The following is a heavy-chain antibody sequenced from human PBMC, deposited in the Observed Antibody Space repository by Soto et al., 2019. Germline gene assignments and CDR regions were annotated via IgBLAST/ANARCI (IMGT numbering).Heavy chain of an antibody. CDR1: GYTFTSYY. Sequence: ASVKVSCKASGYTFTSYYMHWVRQAPGQGLEWMGIINPSGGSTSYAQKFQGRVTMTRDTSTSTVYMELSSLRSEDTAVYYCARDPIGYYDSSGSDAFDIWGQGTMVTVSS. D-gene: IGHD3-22*01. J-gene: IGHJ3*02. CDR2: INPSGGST. V-gene: IGHV1-46*01. CDR3: ARDPIGYYDSSGSDAFDI.